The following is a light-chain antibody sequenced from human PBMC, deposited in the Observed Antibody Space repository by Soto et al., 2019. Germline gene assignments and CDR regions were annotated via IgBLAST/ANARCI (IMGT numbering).Light chain of an antibody. Sequence: DIVMTQSPEYLAVSLGERATINCRSSQSILYSSNNKNFIAWYQQKPGQPPKLLIYWASTRQSGVPDRFSGSGSGRDFTLTISSLQAEDVAGYYCQQYYSPPRYTFGQGTRLGIK. CDR1: QSILYSSNNKNF. V-gene: IGKV4-1*01. CDR3: QQYYSPPRYT. CDR2: WAS. J-gene: IGKJ2*01.